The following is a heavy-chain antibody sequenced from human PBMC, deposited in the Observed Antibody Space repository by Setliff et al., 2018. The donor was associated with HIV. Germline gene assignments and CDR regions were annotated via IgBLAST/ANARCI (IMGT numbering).Heavy chain of an antibody. D-gene: IGHD3-9*01. V-gene: IGHV1-2*02. J-gene: IGHJ4*02. Sequence: ASVKVSCKASGYTFIDYFIHWVRQAPGQGLEWMAYINPNSGDSKNAQKFQGRVTLTRDTSIATAYMELSSLTSGDTAVYHCARDYFPHTRRNFDSGDYFHFWGQGSRVTVSS. CDR2: INPNSGDS. CDR1: GYTFIDYF. CDR3: ARDYFPHTRRNFDSGDYFHF.